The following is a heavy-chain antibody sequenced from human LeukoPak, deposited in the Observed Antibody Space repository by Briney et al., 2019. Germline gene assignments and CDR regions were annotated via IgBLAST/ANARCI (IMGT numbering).Heavy chain of an antibody. V-gene: IGHV3-7*01. CDR3: TRDRSRAEDD. D-gene: IGHD1-14*01. J-gene: IGHJ4*02. CDR1: GFTLRREW. Sequence: GGSLRLSCTVFGFTLRREWMTWVRQAPGKGLEWVAEITSDGREKYYVDSVKGRFTISRDNANNLLYLQMNSLRGEDTAVYYCTRDRSRAEDDWGQGTLVTVSS. CDR2: ITSDGREK.